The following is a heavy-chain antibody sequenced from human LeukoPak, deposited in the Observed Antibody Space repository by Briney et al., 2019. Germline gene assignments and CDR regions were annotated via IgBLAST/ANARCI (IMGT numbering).Heavy chain of an antibody. V-gene: IGHV3-30*02. CDR2: IRYDGSHK. D-gene: IGHD4-17*01. CDR3: AKDPADYGDYGAYYMDV. CDR1: GFTFSTYG. Sequence: GGSLRLSCSASGFTFSTYGMHWVRQALGKGLEWVTFIRYDGSHKNYADSVKGRFTISRDNSKNTVYVQMKSLRAEDTAVYYCAKDPADYGDYGAYYMDVWGKGTTVTVSS. J-gene: IGHJ6*03.